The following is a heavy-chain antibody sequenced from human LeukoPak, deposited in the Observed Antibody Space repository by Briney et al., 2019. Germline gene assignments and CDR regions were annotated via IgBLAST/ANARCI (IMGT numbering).Heavy chain of an antibody. D-gene: IGHD6-19*01. CDR2: INHSGST. CDR3: ARHKYSSGWPPEGAFDI. Sequence: SETLSLTCAVYGGSFSGYYWSWIRQPPGKVLEWIGEINHSGSTNYNPSLKSRVTISVDTSKNQFSLKLSSVTAADTAVYYCARHKYSSGWPPEGAFDIWGQGTMVTVSS. V-gene: IGHV4-34*01. CDR1: GGSFSGYY. J-gene: IGHJ3*02.